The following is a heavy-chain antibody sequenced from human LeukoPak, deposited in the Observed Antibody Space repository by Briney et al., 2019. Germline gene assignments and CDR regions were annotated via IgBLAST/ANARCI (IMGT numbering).Heavy chain of an antibody. CDR3: ARQNFHFFDF. V-gene: IGHV4-38-2*02. Sequence: SETLSLTCTVSIYSISDGYYWGWVRPLPGKGLEWIAAIFYSGHTYYNPSLKTRVTISLDTSKNQFSLKLTSMTAADTAVYFCARQNFHFFDFWGQGTLVAVSS. CDR2: IFYSGHT. J-gene: IGHJ4*02. CDR1: IYSISDGYY. D-gene: IGHD2/OR15-2a*01.